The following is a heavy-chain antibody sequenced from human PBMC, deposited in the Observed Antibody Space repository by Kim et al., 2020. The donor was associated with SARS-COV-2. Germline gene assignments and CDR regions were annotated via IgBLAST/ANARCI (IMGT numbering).Heavy chain of an antibody. V-gene: IGHV3-30*18. CDR2: ISYDGSNK. J-gene: IGHJ3*02. CDR3: AKDSAFDI. Sequence: GGSLRLSCAASGFTFSSYGMHWVRQAPGKGLEWVAVISYDGSNKYYADSVKGRFTISRDNSKNTLYLQMNSLRAEDTAVYYCAKDSAFDIWGQGTMVTVSS. CDR1: GFTFSSYG.